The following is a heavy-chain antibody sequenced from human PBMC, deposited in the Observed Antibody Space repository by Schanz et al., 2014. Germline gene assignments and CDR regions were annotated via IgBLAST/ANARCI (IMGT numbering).Heavy chain of an antibody. Sequence: QVQLQQWGAGLLKPSETLSLTCAFSGGSFSGYWWTWVRQSPGKGLEWIGEVNHGGYTNYNPSLKSRVTVSVEMSKKQFSLRLSSVTAADTAAYYCATWSGTRRFHNWGQGTLVTVSS. D-gene: IGHD1-7*01. CDR2: VNHGGYT. V-gene: IGHV4-34*01. CDR3: ATWSGTRRFHN. J-gene: IGHJ4*02. CDR1: GGSFSGYW.